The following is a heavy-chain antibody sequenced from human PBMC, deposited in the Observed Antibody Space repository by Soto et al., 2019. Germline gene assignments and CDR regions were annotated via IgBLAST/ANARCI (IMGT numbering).Heavy chain of an antibody. CDR2: IYYRGNT. V-gene: IGHV4-39*01. CDR3: ARLEGLATIPYYFDF. J-gene: IGHJ4*02. Sequence: QLQLQESGPGLVKPSETLSLTCSVSGDSINSDKYYWGWIRQPPGKGLEWIGSIYYRGNTYYNPSIQTRGTISLDKSKSQFSLKLNSVTAADSAVYFCARLEGLATIPYYFDFWGQGALVTVSS. CDR1: GDSINSDKYY. D-gene: IGHD3-9*01.